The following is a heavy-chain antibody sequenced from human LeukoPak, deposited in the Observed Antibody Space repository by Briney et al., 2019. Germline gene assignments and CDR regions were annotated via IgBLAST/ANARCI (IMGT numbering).Heavy chain of an antibody. Sequence: PSETLSLTCTVSGGSISSYYWSWIRQPPGKGLEWIGYIYYSGSTNYNPFLKSRVTISVDTSKNQFSLKLRSVTAADTAVYYCARVTGYMIEDYFDYWGQGILVTVSS. CDR1: GGSISSYY. J-gene: IGHJ4*02. CDR2: IYYSGST. CDR3: ARVTGYMIEDYFDY. D-gene: IGHD3-9*01. V-gene: IGHV4-59*01.